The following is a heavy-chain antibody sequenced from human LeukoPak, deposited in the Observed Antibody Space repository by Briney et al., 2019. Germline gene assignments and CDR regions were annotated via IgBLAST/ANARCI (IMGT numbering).Heavy chain of an antibody. Sequence: ASVKVSCKVSGYTLTELSMHWVRQAPGQGLEWMGWINPNSGDTNYAQKFQGRVTLTRDTSISTAHMELSRLRSDDTAVYYCARDEYVLTSFDPWGQGTLVTVSS. J-gene: IGHJ5*02. CDR1: GYTLTELS. CDR2: INPNSGDT. CDR3: ARDEYVLTSFDP. D-gene: IGHD3-16*01. V-gene: IGHV1-2*02.